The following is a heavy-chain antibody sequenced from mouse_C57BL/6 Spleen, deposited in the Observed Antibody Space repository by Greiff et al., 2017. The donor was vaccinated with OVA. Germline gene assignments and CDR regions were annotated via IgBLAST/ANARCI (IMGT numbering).Heavy chain of an antibody. V-gene: IGHV1-69*01. CDR3: ARSGFTTVVAYYFDY. Sequence: VQLQQPGAELVMPGASVKLSCKASGYTFTSYWMHWVKQRPGQGLEWIGEIDPSDSYTNCNQKFKGKSTLTVDKSSSTAYMQLSSLTSEDSAVYYCARSGFTTVVAYYFDYWGQGTTLTVSS. J-gene: IGHJ2*01. CDR2: IDPSDSYT. CDR1: GYTFTSYW. D-gene: IGHD1-1*01.